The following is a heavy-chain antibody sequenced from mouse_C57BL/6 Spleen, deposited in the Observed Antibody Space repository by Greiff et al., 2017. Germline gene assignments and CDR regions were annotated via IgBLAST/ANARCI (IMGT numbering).Heavy chain of an antibody. D-gene: IGHD2-12*01. CDR3: AGGLVTTRDFAY. Sequence: QVQLQQPGAELVMPGASVKLSCKASGYTFTSYWMHWVKQRPGQGLEWIGEIDPSDSYTNYNQKFKGKSTLTVDKSSSTAYMQLNSLTSEDSAVDYCAGGLVTTRDFAYWGQGTLVTVSA. CDR2: IDPSDSYT. CDR1: GYTFTSYW. V-gene: IGHV1-69*01. J-gene: IGHJ3*01.